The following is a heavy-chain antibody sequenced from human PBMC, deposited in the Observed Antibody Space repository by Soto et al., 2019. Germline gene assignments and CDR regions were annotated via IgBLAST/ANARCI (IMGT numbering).Heavy chain of an antibody. CDR2: IYYNGGT. D-gene: IGHD3-22*01. Sequence: PSETLSLTCTVSGGSISSYYWSWVRQPPGKGLEWIGYIYYNGGTNYNPSLKSRVTMSVDTSKKQFSLKLSSVTAADTAVYYCASDAPCYYESSGYSVAAFDNWGQGTMVTVSS. J-gene: IGHJ3*02. V-gene: IGHV4-59*08. CDR1: GGSISSYY. CDR3: ASDAPCYYESSGYSVAAFDN.